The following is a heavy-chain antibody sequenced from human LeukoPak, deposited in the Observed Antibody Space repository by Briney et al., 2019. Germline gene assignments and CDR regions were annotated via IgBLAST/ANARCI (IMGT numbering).Heavy chain of an antibody. CDR2: IIPNTGGT. Sequence: GASVKVSCKASGYTFTGYYIHWVRQAPGQGLEWMGRIIPNTGGTNYAQKFQGRVTMTRDMSMSTAYMELSRLRSVDTAVYYCAGEDNSSGYRPFDIWGQGTMVTVPS. D-gene: IGHD3-22*01. CDR3: AGEDNSSGYRPFDI. J-gene: IGHJ3*02. CDR1: GYTFTGYY. V-gene: IGHV1-2*06.